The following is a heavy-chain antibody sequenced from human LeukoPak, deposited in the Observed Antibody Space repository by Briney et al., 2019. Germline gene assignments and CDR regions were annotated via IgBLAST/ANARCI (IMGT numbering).Heavy chain of an antibody. CDR1: GYTFTSYY. Sequence: ASVKVSCKASGYTFTSYYMHWVRQAPGQGLEWMGIINPSGGSTSYAQKFQSRVTMTRDTSTSTVYMGLSSLRSEDTAVYYCATGPVEQFGYWGQGTLVTVSS. V-gene: IGHV1-46*01. J-gene: IGHJ4*02. D-gene: IGHD1-26*01. CDR2: INPSGGST. CDR3: ATGPVEQFGY.